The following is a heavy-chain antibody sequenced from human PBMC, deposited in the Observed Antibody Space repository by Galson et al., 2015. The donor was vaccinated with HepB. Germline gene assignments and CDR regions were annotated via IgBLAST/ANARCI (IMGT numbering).Heavy chain of an antibody. D-gene: IGHD6-13*01. CDR3: ARDLYGSWYFDY. J-gene: IGHJ4*02. V-gene: IGHV3-66*02. Sequence: SLRLSCAASGLTVSRNYMSWVRQAPGKGLEWVAFIHSDGRTYYADSVKGRFTISRDNSKNTLYLEVNSLRAEDTAVYYCARDLYGSWYFDYWGQGTLVTVSS. CDR2: IHSDGRT. CDR1: GLTVSRNY.